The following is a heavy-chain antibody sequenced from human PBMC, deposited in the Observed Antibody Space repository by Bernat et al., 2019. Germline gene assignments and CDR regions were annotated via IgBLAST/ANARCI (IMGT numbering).Heavy chain of an antibody. CDR2: INHSGGT. D-gene: IGHD3-10*01. Sequence: QAQLQPWGPGLLKPSETRSLTCAVYGETFSGYYWTWFRQPPGKGLEWIGEINHSGGTNYNPTLKRRVTMSADTSKNQFSLKLKLVTAADTAVYYCARGGCYYGSGSNLGYWGQGTLVTVSS. CDR3: ARGGCYYGSGSNLGY. V-gene: IGHV4-34*01. J-gene: IGHJ4*02. CDR1: GETFSGYY.